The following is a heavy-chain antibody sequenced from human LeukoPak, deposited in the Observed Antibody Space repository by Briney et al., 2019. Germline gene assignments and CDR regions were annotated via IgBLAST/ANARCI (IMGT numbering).Heavy chain of an antibody. CDR1: GFTFSSYS. V-gene: IGHV3-21*01. CDR3: ARVPCLYYDFWSGPPHCYYYMDV. J-gene: IGHJ6*03. Sequence: GGSLRLSCAASGFTFSSYSMNWVRQAPGKGLEWVSSISSSSSYIYYADSVKGRFTISRDNAKNSLYLQMNSLRAEDTAVYYCARVPCLYYDFWSGPPHCYYYMDVWGKGATVTVSS. D-gene: IGHD3-3*01. CDR2: ISSSSSYI.